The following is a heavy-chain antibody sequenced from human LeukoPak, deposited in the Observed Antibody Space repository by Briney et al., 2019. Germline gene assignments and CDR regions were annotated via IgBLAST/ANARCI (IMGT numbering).Heavy chain of an antibody. V-gene: IGHV3-48*03. CDR2: ISSSGTTI. CDR1: GLTFSSYD. Sequence: GGSLRLSCAAAGLTFSSYDMYWVRQAPGKGLEWVSYISSSGTTIYYAASVKGRFTISRDNAKNSLFLQMDSLRVEDTAVYYCAKGLFSGYDKYLDSWGQGTLVTVSS. CDR3: AKGLFSGYDKYLDS. J-gene: IGHJ4*02. D-gene: IGHD5-12*01.